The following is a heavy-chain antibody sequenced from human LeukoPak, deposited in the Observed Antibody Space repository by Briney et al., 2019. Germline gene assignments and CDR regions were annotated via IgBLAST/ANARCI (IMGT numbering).Heavy chain of an antibody. D-gene: IGHD3-10*01. CDR3: VRDRSGPFDS. Sequence: ASVKASCKASGYPFYTYGISWVRQAPGQGLEWMGWISVYNGNTNYAQKLQGRLTLTTDTSTSSAYMELRSLRSDDTAMYYCVRDRSGPFDSWGQGTLVTVSS. V-gene: IGHV1-18*01. J-gene: IGHJ4*02. CDR2: ISVYNGNT. CDR1: GYPFYTYG.